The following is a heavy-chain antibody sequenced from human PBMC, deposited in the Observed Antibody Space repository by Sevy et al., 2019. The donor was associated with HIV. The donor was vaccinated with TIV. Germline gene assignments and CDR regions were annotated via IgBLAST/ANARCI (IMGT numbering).Heavy chain of an antibody. J-gene: IGHJ4*02. Sequence: GGSLRLSCAASGFTFSSYWMSWVRQAPGKGLEWVANIKQDGSEKYYVDSVKGRFTISRENAKNSLYLQMKSLRAEDMAVYYCARDDQPGGSGYSYYDFWSGYSQPRSPYFDYWGQGTLVTVSS. CDR3: ARDDQPGGSGYSYYDFWSGYSQPRSPYFDY. CDR1: GFTFSSYW. D-gene: IGHD3-3*01. V-gene: IGHV3-7*01. CDR2: IKQDGSEK.